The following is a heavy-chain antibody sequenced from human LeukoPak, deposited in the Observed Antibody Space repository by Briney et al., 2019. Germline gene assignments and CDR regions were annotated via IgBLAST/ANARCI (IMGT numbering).Heavy chain of an antibody. CDR1: GGSFSGYY. CDR3: ARHIARTMVRGLVNYYMDV. J-gene: IGHJ6*03. CDR2: INHSGST. V-gene: IGHV4-34*01. Sequence: SETLSLTCAVYGGSFSGYYWSWIRQPPGKGLEWIGEINHSGSTNYNPSLKSRVTISVDTSKNQFSLKLSSVTAADTAVYYCARHIARTMVRGLVNYYMDVWGKGTTVTISS. D-gene: IGHD3-10*01.